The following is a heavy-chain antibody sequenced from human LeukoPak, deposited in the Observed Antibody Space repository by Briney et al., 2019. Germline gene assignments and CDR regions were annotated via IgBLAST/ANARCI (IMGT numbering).Heavy chain of an antibody. V-gene: IGHV3-48*03. CDR2: ISSRGSSI. Sequence: GGSLRLSCAASGFTFSSYEMNWVRQAPGKGLEWVSYISSRGSSIFYADSVKGRFTISRDNAKNSLYLQMNSLRDEDTAVYYCARATYYFDYWGQGTLVTVSS. D-gene: IGHD1-26*01. CDR3: ARATYYFDY. CDR1: GFTFSSYE. J-gene: IGHJ4*02.